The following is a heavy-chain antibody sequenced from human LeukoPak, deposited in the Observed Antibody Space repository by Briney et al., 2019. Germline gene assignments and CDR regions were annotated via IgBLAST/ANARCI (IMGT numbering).Heavy chain of an antibody. CDR3: VKSGGYATAIRYFDL. CDR2: ISWNSGDI. V-gene: IGHV3-9*01. Sequence: PGRSLRLSCAASGFSFGGYALHWVRQAPGKGLEWVASISWNSGDIVHADSVKGRFTISRDNAKNSLYLQMDSLRTEDTALYYCVKSGGYATAIRYFDLWGRGTLVTVS. D-gene: IGHD2-21*02. J-gene: IGHJ2*01. CDR1: GFSFGGYA.